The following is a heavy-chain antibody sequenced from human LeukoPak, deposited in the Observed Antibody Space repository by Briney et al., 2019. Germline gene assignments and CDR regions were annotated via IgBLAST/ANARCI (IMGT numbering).Heavy chain of an antibody. V-gene: IGHV3-64D*09. J-gene: IGHJ4*02. Sequence: PGGSLRLSCSASGFTFSSYPIHWVRQAPGKGLEYVSVIGNNGGSTFYADSVKGRFTISRDNSKNTLFLQMSGLRAEDTAVYYCVKGGPSTRTFDYWGQGTLVTVSS. CDR1: GFTFSSYP. CDR3: VKGGPSTRTFDY. CDR2: IGNNGGST. D-gene: IGHD2-15*01.